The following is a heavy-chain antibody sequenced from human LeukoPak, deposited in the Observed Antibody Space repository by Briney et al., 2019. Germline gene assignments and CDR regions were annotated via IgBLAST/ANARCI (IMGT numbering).Heavy chain of an antibody. CDR1: GGTFSSYA. V-gene: IGHV1-69*13. D-gene: IGHD3-10*01. CDR2: IIPIFGTA. J-gene: IGHJ4*02. CDR3: ARQSPPPISGTPLNYYGSGSYYTPFDY. Sequence: ASVKVSCKASGGTFSSYAISWVRQAPGQGLEWMGGIIPIFGTANYAQKFQGRVTITADESTSTAYVELSSLRSEDTAVYYCARQSPPPISGTPLNYYGSGSYYTPFDYWGQGTLVTVSS.